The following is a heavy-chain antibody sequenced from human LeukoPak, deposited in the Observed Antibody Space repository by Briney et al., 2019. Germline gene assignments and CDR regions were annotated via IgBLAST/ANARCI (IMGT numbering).Heavy chain of an antibody. J-gene: IGHJ4*02. CDR2: IIPIFGTA. V-gene: IGHV1-69*13. D-gene: IGHD4-11*01. CDR1: GGTFISYA. Sequence: SVKVSCKASGGTFISYAISWVRQAPGQGLEWMGGIIPIFGTANYAQKFQGRVTITADESTSTAYMELSSLRSEDTAVYYCARESSNYRSGFDYWGQGTLVTVSS. CDR3: ARESSNYRSGFDY.